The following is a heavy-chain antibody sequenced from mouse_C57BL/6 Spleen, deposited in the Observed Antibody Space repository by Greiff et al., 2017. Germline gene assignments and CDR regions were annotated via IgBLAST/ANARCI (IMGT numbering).Heavy chain of an antibody. Sequence: VQLQQSGPELVKPGASVKISCKASGYSFTGYYMNWVMQSPEKSLEWIGEINPSTGGTTYNQKFKAKATLTVDKSSSTADMQLKSLTSEDSEVYYSARSKGLYDCYDPDYWGQGTTLTV. CDR1: GYSFTGYY. CDR3: ARSKGLYDCYDPDY. V-gene: IGHV1-42*01. J-gene: IGHJ2*01. CDR2: INPSTGGT. D-gene: IGHD2-3*01.